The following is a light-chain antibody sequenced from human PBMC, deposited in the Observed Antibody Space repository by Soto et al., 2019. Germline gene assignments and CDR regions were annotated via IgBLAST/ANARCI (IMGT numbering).Light chain of an antibody. CDR2: ESS. Sequence: DIHLTQSPSSLSASVGDTVSITCRASQSITIYLNWYQQKPGKAPTLLIYESSNLQSGVPSRFSASGSGTDFTLTISSLQPEDFATYYCQQSLTTPPTFGQGTKADMK. CDR1: QSITIY. V-gene: IGKV1-39*01. CDR3: QQSLTTPPT. J-gene: IGKJ1*01.